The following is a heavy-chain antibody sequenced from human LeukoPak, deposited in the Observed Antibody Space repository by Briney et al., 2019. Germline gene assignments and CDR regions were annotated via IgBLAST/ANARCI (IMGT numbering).Heavy chain of an antibody. CDR3: ANSGASRYFDWSADFDY. D-gene: IGHD3-9*01. Sequence: GGSLRLSCAASGFTFSSYAMSWVRQAPGKGLEWVSGISGSGGSTYYADSVKGRFTISRDSSRNTLYLQMNSLRAEDTAVYYCANSGASRYFDWSADFDYWGQGTLVTVSS. J-gene: IGHJ4*02. V-gene: IGHV3-23*01. CDR1: GFTFSSYA. CDR2: ISGSGGST.